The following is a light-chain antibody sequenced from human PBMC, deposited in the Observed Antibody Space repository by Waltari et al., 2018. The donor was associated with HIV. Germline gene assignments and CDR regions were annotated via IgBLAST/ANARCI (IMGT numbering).Light chain of an antibody. Sequence: EIVMTQSPATLSVSPGERATLSCRASQSVSSNLAWYHQKPGQAPGLLIYGASTRATGIPARFSGSGSGTYFTLTISSLQSEDFAVYYCQQYNNWPPWTFGQGTKVEIK. CDR3: QQYNNWPPWT. CDR2: GAS. V-gene: IGKV3-15*01. CDR1: QSVSSN. J-gene: IGKJ1*01.